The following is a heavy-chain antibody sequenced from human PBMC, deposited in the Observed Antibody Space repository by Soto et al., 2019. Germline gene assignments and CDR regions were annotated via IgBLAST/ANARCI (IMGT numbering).Heavy chain of an antibody. CDR3: AKEWVYDSSGWSFDY. CDR1: GFTFSRYG. J-gene: IGHJ4*02. D-gene: IGHD3-22*01. Sequence: QVQLVESGGGVVQPGRSLRLSCAASGFTFSRYGMHWVLQTPGKGLVLVAVISYDGSNTDYADSEKGRFTISRDNSKNTLYLQMNSLRAEDTVVYYCAKEWVYDSSGWSFDYWGQGTLVTVSS. CDR2: ISYDGSNT. V-gene: IGHV3-30*18.